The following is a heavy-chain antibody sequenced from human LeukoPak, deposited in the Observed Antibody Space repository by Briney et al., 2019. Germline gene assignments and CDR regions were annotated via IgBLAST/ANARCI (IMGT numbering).Heavy chain of an antibody. D-gene: IGHD3-9*01. CDR3: ARARYVNSFYAFDI. CDR2: MYYTGST. V-gene: IGHV4-59*01. CDR1: GGSIRSYY. J-gene: IGHJ3*02. Sequence: SETLSLTCTVSGGSIRSYYWTWIRQPPGKGLEWIGYMYYTGSTKYNPSLKSRVSISVDTSKNQFSLTLTSVTAADTAVYYCARARYVNSFYAFDIWGQGTLVTVSS.